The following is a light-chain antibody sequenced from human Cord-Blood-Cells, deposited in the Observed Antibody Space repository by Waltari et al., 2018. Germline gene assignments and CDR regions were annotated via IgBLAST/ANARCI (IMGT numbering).Light chain of an antibody. Sequence: QSVLTQPPSASGTPGQRVTLSCSASSSNHGSNHVNWYQQLPGTAPKLLIYRNNQRPSGVPDRFSGSKSGTSASLAISGLQAEDEADYYCAAWDDSLNGYVFGTGTKVTVL. CDR3: AAWDDSLNGYV. J-gene: IGLJ1*01. CDR2: RNN. CDR1: SSNHGSNH. V-gene: IGLV1-44*01.